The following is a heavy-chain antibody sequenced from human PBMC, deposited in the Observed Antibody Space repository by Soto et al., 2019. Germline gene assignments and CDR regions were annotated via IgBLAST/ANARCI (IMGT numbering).Heavy chain of an antibody. CDR3: ATILVKYCSSTSCPPAFDY. CDR2: IYPGDSDT. D-gene: IGHD2-2*01. CDR1: GYSFTSYW. Sequence: GESLKISCKGSGYSFTSYWIGWVRQMPGKGLEWMGIIYPGDSDTRYSPSFQGQVTISADKSISTAYLQWSSLKASDTAMYYCATILVKYCSSTSCPPAFDYWGQGTLVTVSS. J-gene: IGHJ4*02. V-gene: IGHV5-51*01.